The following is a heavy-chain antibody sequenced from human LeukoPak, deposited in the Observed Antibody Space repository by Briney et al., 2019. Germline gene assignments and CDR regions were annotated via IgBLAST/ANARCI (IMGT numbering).Heavy chain of an antibody. D-gene: IGHD3-22*01. CDR3: AKAGESGYGYTYFDY. Sequence: RGSLRLSCAASGFTFGSYGMHWVRQAPGKGLEWVAFIRYDGSNKYYEDSVKGRFTISRDNSKNTMYLKMNSLRAMDTAVYYCAKAGESGYGYTYFDYWGQGTLVTVSS. J-gene: IGHJ4*02. CDR2: IRYDGSNK. V-gene: IGHV3-30*02. CDR1: GFTFGSYG.